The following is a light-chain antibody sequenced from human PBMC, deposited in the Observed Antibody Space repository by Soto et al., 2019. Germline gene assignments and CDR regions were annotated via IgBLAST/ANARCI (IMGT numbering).Light chain of an antibody. CDR3: QQHNNWPLT. CDR1: QSVSSN. CDR2: RAS. J-gene: IGKJ4*01. Sequence: EVVMTQSPATLSVSPGERATLSCRASQSVSSNLAWYQQKVGQAPRLLIYRASTRATGIPARFSGSGSGTEFTLTISSLESEDFAVYYCQQHNNWPLTFGGGTKVEIK. V-gene: IGKV3-15*01.